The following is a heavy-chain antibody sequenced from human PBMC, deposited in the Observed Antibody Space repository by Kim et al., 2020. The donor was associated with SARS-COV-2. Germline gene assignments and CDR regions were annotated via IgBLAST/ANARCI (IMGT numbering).Heavy chain of an antibody. Sequence: ASVKVSCKASGYTFTSYAMNWVRQAPGQGLEWMGWINTNTGNPTYAQGFTGRFVFSLDTSVSTAYLQISSLKAEDTAVYYCARGDGGFRLGELSSNWFDPWGQGTLVTVSS. CDR2: INTNTGNP. D-gene: IGHD3-16*02. CDR3: ARGDGGFRLGELSSNWFDP. J-gene: IGHJ5*02. CDR1: GYTFTSYA. V-gene: IGHV7-4-1*02.